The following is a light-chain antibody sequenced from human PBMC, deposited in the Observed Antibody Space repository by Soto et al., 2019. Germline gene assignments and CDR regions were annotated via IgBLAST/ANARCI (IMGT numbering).Light chain of an antibody. J-gene: IGKJ3*01. CDR2: VAS. CDR3: LQYDTYPRT. CDR1: QGIRSH. V-gene: IGKV1-16*02. Sequence: DIQMTQSPSSLSASVGDRVIITCRASQGIRSHLAWFQQKPGKAPKSLIYVASNLKIGVPSKFSVSGSGTDFTLTINILQPEDFATYYCLQYDTYPRTFGPGTKVDIK.